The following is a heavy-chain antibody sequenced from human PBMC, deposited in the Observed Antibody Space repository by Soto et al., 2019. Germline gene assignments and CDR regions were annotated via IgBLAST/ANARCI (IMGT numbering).Heavy chain of an antibody. Sequence: SVKVSCKASGGTFSSYAISWVRQAPGQGLEWMGGIIPIFGTANYAQKFQGRVTITADESTSTAYMELSSLRSEDTAVYYCAATSSSWYNWFDPWGQGTLVTVSS. CDR3: AATSSSWYNWFDP. CDR1: GGTFSSYA. V-gene: IGHV1-69*13. CDR2: IIPIFGTA. D-gene: IGHD6-13*01. J-gene: IGHJ5*02.